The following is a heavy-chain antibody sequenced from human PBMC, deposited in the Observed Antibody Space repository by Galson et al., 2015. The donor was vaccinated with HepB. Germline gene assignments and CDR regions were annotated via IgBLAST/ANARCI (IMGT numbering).Heavy chain of an antibody. J-gene: IGHJ6*02. CDR3: ARGDPPMVRGVIPYGMDV. V-gene: IGHV1-69*01. CDR2: IIPIFGTA. D-gene: IGHD3-10*01. CDR1: GGTFSSYA. Sequence: SCKASGGTFSSYAISWVRQAPGQGLEWMGGIIPIFGTANYAQKFQGRVTITADESTSTAYMELSSLRSEDTAVYYCARGDPPMVRGVIPYGMDVWGQGTTVTVSS.